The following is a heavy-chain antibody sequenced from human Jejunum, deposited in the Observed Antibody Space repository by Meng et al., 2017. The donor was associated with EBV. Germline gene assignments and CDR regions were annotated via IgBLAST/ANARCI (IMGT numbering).Heavy chain of an antibody. CDR1: AFRFTAHG. CDR3: ARGSGYSDYMFDY. J-gene: IGHJ4*02. V-gene: IGHV3-30*03. D-gene: IGHD4-11*01. CDR2: VSYDGRKG. Sequence: GVGVVQPGRAVRLTLVGAAFRFTAHGVDWGRQDPGKGLEWVAIVSYDGRKGYYADSVKGRFTVSRDSSKNEVSLQMDSLRPEDTAVYYCARGSGYSDYMFDYWGQGALVTVSS.